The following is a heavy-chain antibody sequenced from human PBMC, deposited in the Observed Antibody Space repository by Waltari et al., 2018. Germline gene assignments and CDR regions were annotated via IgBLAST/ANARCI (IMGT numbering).Heavy chain of an antibody. D-gene: IGHD1-26*01. CDR1: GGTFSSYA. CDR2: IIPIFGTA. V-gene: IGHV1-69*05. CDR3: ARYRLGVGAPREDY. Sequence: QVQLVQSGAEVKKPGASVKVSCKASGGTFSSYAISWVRQAPGQGLEWMGGIIPIFGTANYAQKLQGRVTMTTDTSTSTAYMELRSLRSDDTAVYYCARYRLGVGAPREDYWGQGTLVTVSS. J-gene: IGHJ4*02.